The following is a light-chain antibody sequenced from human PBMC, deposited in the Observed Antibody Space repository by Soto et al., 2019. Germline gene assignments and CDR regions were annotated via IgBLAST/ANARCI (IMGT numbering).Light chain of an antibody. CDR2: DNN. Sequence: QSVLTQPPSVSAAPGQRVTISCSGSSSNIGNNYVSWYRQLPGTAPKLLIYDNNRRPSGISDRFSGSKSGTSATLDITGLQTGGEADYYCGTWDSSLNGVVFGGGTKLTVL. CDR1: SSNIGNNY. V-gene: IGLV1-51*01. J-gene: IGLJ2*01. CDR3: GTWDSSLNGVV.